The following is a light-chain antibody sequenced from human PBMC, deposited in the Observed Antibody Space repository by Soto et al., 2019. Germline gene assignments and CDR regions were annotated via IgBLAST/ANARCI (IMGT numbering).Light chain of an antibody. CDR3: QRYGG. CDR2: SAS. J-gene: IGKJ1*01. Sequence: EIVLTQSPGTLSLSPGERATLYCRASQSVSSSHLAWYQQKPGQAPRLLIYSASSRATGIPDRFSGSGSGTDFTLTISRLEPEDFAVYYCQRYGGFGQGTKVDI. CDR1: QSVSSSH. V-gene: IGKV3-20*01.